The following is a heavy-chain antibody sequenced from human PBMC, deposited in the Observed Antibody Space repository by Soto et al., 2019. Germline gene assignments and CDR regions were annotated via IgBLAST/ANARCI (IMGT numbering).Heavy chain of an antibody. Sequence: GSLRLSCAASGFTFSDYYMSWIRQAPGKGLEWVSYISSSSSYTNYADSVKGRFTISRDNAKNSLYLQMNSLRAEDTAVYYCARVNYYGSGSHGMDVWGQGTTVTVSS. CDR2: ISSSSSYT. V-gene: IGHV3-11*06. CDR3: ARVNYYGSGSHGMDV. CDR1: GFTFSDYY. D-gene: IGHD3-10*01. J-gene: IGHJ6*02.